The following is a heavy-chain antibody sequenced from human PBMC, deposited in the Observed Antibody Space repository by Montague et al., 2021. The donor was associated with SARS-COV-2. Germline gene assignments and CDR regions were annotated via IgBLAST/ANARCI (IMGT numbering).Heavy chain of an antibody. V-gene: IGHV2-70*11. CDR2: IDWDDDK. CDR1: GFSLSTSGMC. D-gene: IGHD3-9*01. Sequence: VLVKPTQTLTLTCTFSGFSLSTSGMCVSWIRQPPGKALEWLARIDWDDDKYYSTSLKTRLTISKDTSKNQVVLTMTNMDPVDTATYYCARIRYDILTGYQTLFDYWGQGTLVAVSS. CDR3: ARIRYDILTGYQTLFDY. J-gene: IGHJ4*02.